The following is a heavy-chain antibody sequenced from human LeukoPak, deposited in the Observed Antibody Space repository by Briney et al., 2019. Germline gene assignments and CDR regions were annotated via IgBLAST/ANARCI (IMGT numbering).Heavy chain of an antibody. Sequence: PSETLSLTCAVYGGSFSGYYWSWIRQPPGKGLEWIGEINPGGTTNYNPSLKSRVTISVDTSKNQFSLKVSSVTAADTAVYFCARSAGVNYFDYWGQGTLVTVSS. J-gene: IGHJ4*02. D-gene: IGHD7-27*01. CDR3: ARSAGVNYFDY. CDR1: GGSFSGYY. V-gene: IGHV4-34*01. CDR2: INPGGTT.